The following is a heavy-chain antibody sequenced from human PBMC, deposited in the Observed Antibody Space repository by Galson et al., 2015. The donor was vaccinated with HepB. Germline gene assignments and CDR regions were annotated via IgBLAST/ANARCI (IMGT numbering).Heavy chain of an antibody. CDR2: IWRGEGSNK. CDR1: GFSFNDYG. CDR3: ATERRHNTGWFALDS. J-gene: IGHJ4*02. Sequence: SLRLSCAASGFSFNDYGLHWVRQAPGKGLEWLSVIWRGEGSNKYYADSVKGRFTASRDNSKRTLYLQMNSLRVEDTAIYYCATERRHNTGWFALDSWGQGALVTVSS. V-gene: IGHV3-33*01. D-gene: IGHD6-19*01.